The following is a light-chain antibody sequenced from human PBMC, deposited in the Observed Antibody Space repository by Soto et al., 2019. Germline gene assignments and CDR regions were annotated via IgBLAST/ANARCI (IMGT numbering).Light chain of an antibody. J-gene: IGKJ1*01. V-gene: IGKV1-5*03. Sequence: IQIAPSPFTLSGSLGGRVNIHCRASQTISSWLAWYQQKPGKAPKLLIYKASTLKSGVPSRFSGSGSGTEFTLTISSLQPDDFATYYCQHYNSYSEAFGQGTKVDI. CDR3: QHYNSYSEA. CDR1: QTISSW. CDR2: KAS.